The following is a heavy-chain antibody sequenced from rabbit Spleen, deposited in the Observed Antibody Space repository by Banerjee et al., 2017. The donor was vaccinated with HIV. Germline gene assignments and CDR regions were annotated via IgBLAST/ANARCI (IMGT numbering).Heavy chain of an antibody. V-gene: IGHV1S40*01. CDR1: GFDLSSYYF. CDR2: IYGGDGST. Sequence: QSLEESGGDLVEPGASLTLTCTASGFDLSSYYFMCWVRQAPGKGLEWIACIYGGDGSTDYASWAKGRFTISKTSSTTVTLQMTSLTAADTATYFCARGGSSRAGYIAFDPWGPGTLVTVS. CDR3: ARGGSSRAGYIAFDP. D-gene: IGHD1-1*01. J-gene: IGHJ2*01.